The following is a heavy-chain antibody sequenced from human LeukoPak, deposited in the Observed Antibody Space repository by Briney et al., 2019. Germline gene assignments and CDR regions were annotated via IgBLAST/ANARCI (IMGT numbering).Heavy chain of an antibody. CDR1: GFTFSAYS. Sequence: GGSLRLSWAASGFTFSAYSIKWGRQAPGKGLEWVSSISTTSNYIYYADSVKGRFTISRDNAKNSPYLQINNLRADDTAVYYCARVPGDYWGQGTLVTVSS. CDR3: ARVPGDY. V-gene: IGHV3-21*01. CDR2: ISTTSNYI. J-gene: IGHJ4*02.